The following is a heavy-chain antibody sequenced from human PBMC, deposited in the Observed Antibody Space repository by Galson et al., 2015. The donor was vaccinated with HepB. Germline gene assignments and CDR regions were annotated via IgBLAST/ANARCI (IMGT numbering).Heavy chain of an antibody. J-gene: IGHJ1*01. CDR1: GYTFTGYY. D-gene: IGHD3-22*01. CDR2: IRSDGRTT. CDR3: ARDGLVDCDSSGYYGGVGF. V-gene: IGHV3-74*01. Sequence: SCKASGYTFTGYYMHWVRQAPGKGLVWVSRIRSDGRTTNYADSVKGRFTISRDNSKNTLYLQMDSLRAEDTAVCYCARDGLVDCDSSGYYGGVGFWGKGSLGTVSS.